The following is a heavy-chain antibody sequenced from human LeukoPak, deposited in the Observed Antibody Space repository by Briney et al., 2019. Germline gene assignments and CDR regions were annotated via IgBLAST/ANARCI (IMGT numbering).Heavy chain of an antibody. CDR1: GGSFSGYY. D-gene: IGHD5-12*01. V-gene: IGHV4-34*01. Sequence: PSETLSLTCAVYGGSFSGYYWSWIRQPPGKGLEWTGEINHSGSTNCNPSLKRRVTISVDTSKNQFSLKLSSVTAADTAVYYCARISGYNFYYYYGMDVWGQGTTVTVSS. CDR2: INHSGST. J-gene: IGHJ6*02. CDR3: ARISGYNFYYYYGMDV.